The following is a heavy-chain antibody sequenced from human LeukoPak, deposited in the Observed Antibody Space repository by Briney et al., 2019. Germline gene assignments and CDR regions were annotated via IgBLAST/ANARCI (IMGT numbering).Heavy chain of an antibody. J-gene: IGHJ3*02. CDR1: GYTFTGYY. CDR2: INPNSGGT. CDR3: ASMGRGGRERDDAFDI. Sequence: ASVKVSCKASGYTFTGYYMHWVRQAPGQGLEWMGWINPNSGGTNYAQKFQGRVTMTRDTSISTAYMELSRLRSDDTAVYYCASMGRGGRERDDAFDIWGQGTMVTVSS. V-gene: IGHV1-2*02. D-gene: IGHD3-10*01.